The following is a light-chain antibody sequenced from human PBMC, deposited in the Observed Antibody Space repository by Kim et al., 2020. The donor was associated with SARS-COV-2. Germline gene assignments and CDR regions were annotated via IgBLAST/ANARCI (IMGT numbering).Light chain of an antibody. J-gene: IGLJ1*01. Sequence: QSALTQPASVSGSPGQSITISCTGTSSDVGGYNYVSWYQQHPGKAPKLMIYDVSKRPSGVSNSFSGSKSGNTASLTISGLQPEDEADYYCSSYTSGSTVFGTGTKVTVL. CDR1: SSDVGGYNY. CDR3: SSYTSGSTV. CDR2: DVS. V-gene: IGLV2-14*01.